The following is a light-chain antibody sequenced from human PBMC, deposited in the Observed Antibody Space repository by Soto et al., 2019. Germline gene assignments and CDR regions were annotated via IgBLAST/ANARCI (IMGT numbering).Light chain of an antibody. CDR1: SSDVGSSNL. CDR3: CSFAHSTTFYV. J-gene: IGLJ1*01. Sequence: QSVLTQPASVSGSPGQSITISCSGTSSDVGSSNLVSWYQQHPGKAPKLIIFEGDRRPSGVSGRFSGSKSGNTASLTISGLQAEDEADYSCCSFAHSTTFYVFGTGTKVTDL. V-gene: IGLV2-23*01. CDR2: EGD.